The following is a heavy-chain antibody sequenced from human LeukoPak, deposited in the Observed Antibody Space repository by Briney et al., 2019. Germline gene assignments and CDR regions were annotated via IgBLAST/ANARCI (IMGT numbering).Heavy chain of an antibody. CDR1: GGSFSGYY. CDR3: AGSGKYSSGWYSSLGFDP. J-gene: IGHJ5*02. V-gene: IGHV4-34*01. Sequence: SETLSLTCAVYGGSFSGYYWSWIRQPPGKGLEWIGEINHSGSTNYNPSLKSRVTISVDTSKNQFSLKLSSVTAADTAVYYCAGSGKYSSGWYSSLGFDPWGQGTLVTVSS. D-gene: IGHD6-19*01. CDR2: INHSGST.